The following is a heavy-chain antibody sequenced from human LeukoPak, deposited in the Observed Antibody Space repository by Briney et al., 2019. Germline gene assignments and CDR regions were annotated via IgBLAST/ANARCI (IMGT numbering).Heavy chain of an antibody. J-gene: IGHJ6*02. V-gene: IGHV4-59*01. CDR3: ARDGPAYTSRWYDYYYGLDV. CDR1: GDSIGSYF. CDR2: IYHSGST. D-gene: IGHD2-2*01. Sequence: SETLSLTCTVSGDSIGSYFWSWIRQSPGKGLEWIGHIYHSGSTNYNPSLKSRVTISLDTSKNQFPLKLTSVTSADTAVYYCARDGPAYTSRWYDYYYGLDVWGQGTTVTVSS.